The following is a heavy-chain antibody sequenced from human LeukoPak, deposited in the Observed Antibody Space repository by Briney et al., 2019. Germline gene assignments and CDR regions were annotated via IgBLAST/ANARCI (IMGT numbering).Heavy chain of an antibody. CDR1: GGSISSYY. CDR2: IYYSGST. J-gene: IGHJ4*02. Sequence: SETLSLTCTVSGGSISSYYWSWIRLPPGERLEWIGYIYYSGSTNYNPSLKSRVTMAVDTSKKQFSLKLSSVTAADTAVYYCASRGVVRGVSYYFDYWGQGTLVTVSS. V-gene: IGHV4-59*01. D-gene: IGHD3-10*01. CDR3: ASRGVVRGVSYYFDY.